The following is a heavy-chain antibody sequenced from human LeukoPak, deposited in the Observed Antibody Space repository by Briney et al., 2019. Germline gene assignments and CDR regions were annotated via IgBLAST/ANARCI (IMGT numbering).Heavy chain of an antibody. J-gene: IGHJ4*02. CDR3: AKAGYCSSTSCLEDY. CDR2: IKQDGSEK. D-gene: IGHD2-2*01. CDR1: GFTFSSYW. Sequence: GGSLRLSCAASGFTFSSYWMSWVRQAPGKGLEWVANIKQDGSEKYYVDSVKGRFTISRDNAKNSLYLQMNSLRAEDTAVYYCAKAGYCSSTSCLEDYWGQGTLVTVSS. V-gene: IGHV3-7*03.